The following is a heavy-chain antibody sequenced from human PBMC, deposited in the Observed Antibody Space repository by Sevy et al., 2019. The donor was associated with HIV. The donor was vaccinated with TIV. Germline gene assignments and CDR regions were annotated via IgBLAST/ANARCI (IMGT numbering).Heavy chain of an antibody. J-gene: IGHJ6*02. CDR3: AKGQQLITQSGSYFYYGMNV. CDR2: ISWNGADI. V-gene: IGHV3-9*01. CDR1: NLTFEDYA. Sequence: GGSLRLSCAASNLTFEDYAMHWVRRAPGKGLEWVSGISWNGADIGFAASVKGRFTISRDHAKSSVYLQINSLTPEDTGVYYCAKGQQLITQSGSYFYYGMNVWGQGTTVTVSS. D-gene: IGHD6-13*01.